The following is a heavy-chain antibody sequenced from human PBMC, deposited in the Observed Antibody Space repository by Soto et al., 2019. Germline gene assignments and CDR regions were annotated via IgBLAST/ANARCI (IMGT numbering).Heavy chain of an antibody. J-gene: IGHJ3*02. CDR2: MSHSGGT. V-gene: IGHV4-34*01. Sequence: QVQLQQWGAGLLKPSETLSLTCAVYGGFVSSGSYYWSWIRQPPGKGREWIGEMSHSGGTHFNPSLKRGVTISVDTSKNQFSLKMSSVTAADTALYYCARVERGTATTVVDAFDIWGPGTMVTVSS. D-gene: IGHD1-1*01. CDR1: GGFVSSGSYY. CDR3: ARVERGTATTVVDAFDI.